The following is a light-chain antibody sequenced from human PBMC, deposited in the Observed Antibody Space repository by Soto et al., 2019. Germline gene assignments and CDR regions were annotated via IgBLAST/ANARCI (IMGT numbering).Light chain of an antibody. CDR1: SSDVGSNNL. J-gene: IGLJ1*01. Sequence: QSALTQPASVSGSPGQSITIYCTGTSSDVGSNNLVSWYQQHPGKAPKLMIYEGSKRPSGVSNRFSGSKSGNTASLTFSVLHAEDDADYFCCSSAGNYIPVFGTGTKVTVL. CDR2: EGS. V-gene: IGLV2-23*01. CDR3: CSSAGNYIPV.